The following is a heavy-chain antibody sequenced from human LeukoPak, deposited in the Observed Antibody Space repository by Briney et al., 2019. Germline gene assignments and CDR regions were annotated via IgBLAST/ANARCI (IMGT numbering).Heavy chain of an antibody. J-gene: IGHJ3*02. CDR2: IYYSGST. CDR3: ARDGGSGDNAFDI. D-gene: IGHD3-16*01. Sequence: SDTLSLTCTVSGGSISSYYWSWIRQPPGKGLEWLGYIYYSGSTNYNPSLKSRVTISVDTSKNQFSLKLSSVTAADTAVYYCARDGGSGDNAFDIWGQGTMVTVSS. CDR1: GGSISSYY. V-gene: IGHV4-59*01.